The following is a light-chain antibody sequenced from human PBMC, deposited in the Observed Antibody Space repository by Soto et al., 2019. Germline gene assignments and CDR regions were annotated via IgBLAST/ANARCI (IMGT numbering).Light chain of an antibody. CDR1: QSVSSY. CDR3: QQYGSPPRT. CDR2: DAS. J-gene: IGKJ1*01. Sequence: EIVLTQSPATLSLSPGARAPLSGRASQSVSSYLAWYQQKPGQAPRLLIYDASNRATGIPARFSGSGSGTDFTLTISSLQPEDFAVYYCQQYGSPPRTFGQGTKVDIK. V-gene: IGKV3-11*01.